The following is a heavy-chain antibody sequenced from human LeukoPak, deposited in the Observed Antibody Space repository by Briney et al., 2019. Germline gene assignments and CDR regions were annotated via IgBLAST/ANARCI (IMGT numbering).Heavy chain of an antibody. CDR2: IYYSGST. CDR1: GGSISSSSYY. V-gene: IGHV4-39*01. D-gene: IGHD3-22*01. Sequence: SETLSLTCTVSGGSISSSSYYWGWIRQPPGKGLEWIGSIYYSGSTYYNPSLKSRVTISVDTSKNQFSLKLSSVTAADTAVYYCANDSSDFGYWGQGTLVTVSS. J-gene: IGHJ4*02. CDR3: ANDSSDFGY.